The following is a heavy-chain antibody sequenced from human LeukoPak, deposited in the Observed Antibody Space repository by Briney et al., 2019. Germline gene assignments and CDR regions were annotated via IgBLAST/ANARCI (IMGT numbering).Heavy chain of an antibody. V-gene: IGHV3-7*01. CDR2: IKQDGSEK. Sequence: GGSLRLSCAASGFTFSSYSMNWVRQAPGKGLEWVANIKQDGSEKYYVDSVKGRFTISRDNAKNSLYLQMNSLRAEDTAVYYCARSDSSGYYYYYYYYMDVWGKGTTVTISS. D-gene: IGHD3-22*01. CDR1: GFTFSSYS. CDR3: ARSDSSGYYYYYYYYMDV. J-gene: IGHJ6*03.